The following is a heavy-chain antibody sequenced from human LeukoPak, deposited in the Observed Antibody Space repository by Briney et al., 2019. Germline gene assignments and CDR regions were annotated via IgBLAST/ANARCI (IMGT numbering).Heavy chain of an antibody. CDR2: ISWNSGSI. Sequence: GGSLRLSCAASGFTLDDYAMHWVRQAPGKGLEWVSGISWNSGSIGYADSVKGRFTISRDNAKNSLYLQMNSLRAEDTALYYCAKGGFLGVNWGQGTLVTVSS. V-gene: IGHV3-9*01. CDR1: GFTLDDYA. D-gene: IGHD5-12*01. CDR3: AKGGFLGVN. J-gene: IGHJ4*02.